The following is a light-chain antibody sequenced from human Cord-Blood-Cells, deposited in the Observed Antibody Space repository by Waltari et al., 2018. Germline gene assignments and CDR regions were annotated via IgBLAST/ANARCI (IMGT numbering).Light chain of an antibody. Sequence: QSALPQPASVSGSPGQSITISRTGPSSDVGGYPYVSWYQQHPGKAPKLMIYEVSNRPSGVSNRFSGSKSGNTASLTISGLQAEDEADYYCSSYTSSSTLVFGTGTKVTVL. J-gene: IGLJ1*01. CDR1: SSDVGGYPY. CDR3: SSYTSSSTLV. V-gene: IGLV2-14*01. CDR2: EVS.